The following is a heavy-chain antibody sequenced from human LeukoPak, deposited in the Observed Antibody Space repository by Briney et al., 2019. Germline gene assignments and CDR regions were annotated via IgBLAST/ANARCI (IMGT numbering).Heavy chain of an antibody. CDR2: ISSNGGST. V-gene: IGHV3-64D*09. CDR3: VRVAAAGKGGLDY. J-gene: IGHJ4*02. D-gene: IGHD6-13*01. Sequence: GGSLRLSCSASGFTFSSYAMHWVRQAPGKGLEYVSAISSNGGSTYYADSVKGRFTISRDNSKNTLYLQMSSLRAEDTAVYYCVRVAAAGKGGLDYWGQGTLVSVSS. CDR1: GFTFSSYA.